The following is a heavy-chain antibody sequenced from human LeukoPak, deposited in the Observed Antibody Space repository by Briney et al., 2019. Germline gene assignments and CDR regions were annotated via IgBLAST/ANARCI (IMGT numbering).Heavy chain of an antibody. Sequence: PSETLSLTCAVYGGSFSGKYWTWIRQPPGKGLEWIGEITYSGSIYYKPSLKGRVTISVDTSKNQLSLKLNSVTAADTAMYYCARDLMTWGQGTLVAVSS. CDR3: ARDLMT. J-gene: IGHJ4*02. V-gene: IGHV4-34*01. CDR2: ITYSGSI. CDR1: GGSFSGKY.